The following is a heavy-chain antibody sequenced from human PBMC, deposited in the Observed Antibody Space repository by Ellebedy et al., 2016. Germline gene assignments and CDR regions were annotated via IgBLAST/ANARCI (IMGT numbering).Heavy chain of an antibody. Sequence: HTGGSLRLSCAASGFTFSNYWMHWVRQAPGEGLVWMSRIRGDGRSTSYADSVKGRFTISRDNAKNTLYLQMNSLRAEDTAVYYCARVDCSSTNCPSAFDIWGQGTIVTVSS. CDR1: GFTFSNYW. V-gene: IGHV3-74*01. D-gene: IGHD2-2*01. CDR3: ARVDCSSTNCPSAFDI. CDR2: IRGDGRST. J-gene: IGHJ3*02.